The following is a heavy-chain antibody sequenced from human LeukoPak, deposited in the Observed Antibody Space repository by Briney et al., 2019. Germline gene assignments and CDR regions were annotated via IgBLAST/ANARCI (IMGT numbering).Heavy chain of an antibody. J-gene: IGHJ4*02. CDR1: GFTFSSHG. CDR2: IKQDGSEK. D-gene: IGHD3-3*01. Sequence: GGSLRLSCAASGFTFSSHGMHWVRQAPGKGLEWVANIKQDGSEKYYVDSVKGRFTISRDNAKNSLYLQMNSLRAEDAAVYYCARDHRYYDFWSGYYIEYFDYWGQGTLVTVSS. CDR3: ARDHRYYDFWSGYYIEYFDY. V-gene: IGHV3-7*01.